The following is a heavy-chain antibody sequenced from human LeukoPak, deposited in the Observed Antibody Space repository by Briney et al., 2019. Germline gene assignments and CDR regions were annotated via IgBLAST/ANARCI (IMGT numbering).Heavy chain of an antibody. J-gene: IGHJ5*02. CDR1: GYTFSEYY. CDR2: INPSSGNT. V-gene: IGHV1-2*02. CDR3: ARARKEIGYDGWFDP. D-gene: IGHD5-12*01. Sequence: ASVKVSCKASGYTFSEYYLHWMRQAPGQGLEWMGWINPSSGNTNSAQQFQGRVTMTRDTSITTVYMDLSSLRSDDTAVYYCARARKEIGYDGWFDPWGQGTLVTVSS.